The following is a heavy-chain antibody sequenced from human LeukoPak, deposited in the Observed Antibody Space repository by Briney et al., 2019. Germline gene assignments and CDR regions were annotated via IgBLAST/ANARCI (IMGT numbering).Heavy chain of an antibody. J-gene: IGHJ4*02. V-gene: IGHV3-15*01. CDR1: GFTFSSAW. CDR3: ATEFYSNGHNF. D-gene: IGHD5-24*01. Sequence: GGSLRLSCAASGFTFSSAWLTWVRQPPGKGLEWVGHIRSRSDGISTAYSAPVTGRFSVSRDDSKNTMYLQMNSLTTEYSAVYYCATEFYSNGHNFWGQGTPVTVSS. CDR2: IRSRSDGIST.